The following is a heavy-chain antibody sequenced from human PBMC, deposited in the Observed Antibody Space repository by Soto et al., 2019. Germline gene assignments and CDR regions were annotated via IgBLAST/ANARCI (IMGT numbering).Heavy chain of an antibody. J-gene: IGHJ5*02. CDR3: ARPNYLHTIFGVQKINWFET. V-gene: IGHV4-31*03. D-gene: IGHD3-3*01. CDR2: IYYSGST. Sequence: SSSXSLTCTFAGCCIIIGCYYLSWIRQHPGKGLEWIGYIYYSGSTYYNPSLKSRVTISVDTSKNQFSLKLSSVTAAEKAVYYCARPNYLHTIFGVQKINWFETRGQGTLV. CDR1: GCCIIIGCYY.